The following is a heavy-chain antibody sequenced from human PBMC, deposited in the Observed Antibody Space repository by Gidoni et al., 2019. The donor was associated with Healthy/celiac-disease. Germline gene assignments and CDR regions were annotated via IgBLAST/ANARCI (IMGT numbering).Heavy chain of an antibody. Sequence: VQLVESGGGLVQPGGSLRLSCAASGFTFSSHWMSWVRQAPGKGLEWVANIKQDGSEKYYVDSVKGRFTISRDNAKNSLYLQMNSLRAEDTAVYYCARDLRYDSILADDAFDIWGQGTMVTVSS. J-gene: IGHJ3*02. CDR3: ARDLRYDSILADDAFDI. CDR1: GFTFSSHW. CDR2: IKQDGSEK. D-gene: IGHD3-22*01. V-gene: IGHV3-7*01.